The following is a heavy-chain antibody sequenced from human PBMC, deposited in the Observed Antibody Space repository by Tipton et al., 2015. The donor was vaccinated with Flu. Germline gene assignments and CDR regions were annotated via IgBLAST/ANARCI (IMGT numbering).Heavy chain of an antibody. CDR1: GTSISSGTSY. CDR3: ATHRPAVADPGQADAFDM. D-gene: IGHD6-19*01. J-gene: IGHJ3*02. V-gene: IGHV4-61*09. Sequence: TLSLTCTVSGTSISSGTSYWSWIRQSAGEGPEWIGHIYSSGDSRYNPSLQSRVNISIDTSRNQFSLKMTSLTAADTALYYCATHRPAVADPGQADAFDMWGHGTKVTVSS. CDR2: IYSSGDS.